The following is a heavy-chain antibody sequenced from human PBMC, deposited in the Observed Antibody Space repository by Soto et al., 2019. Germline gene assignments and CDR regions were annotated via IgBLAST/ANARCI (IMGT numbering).Heavy chain of an antibody. CDR2: INPSGTTT. V-gene: IGHV1-46*01. Sequence: QVQLVQSGAEVKKPVASVKVSCKASGYTFTRFYLHWVRQAPGQGLEWMGIINPSGTTTDYAQKFQGRVTMTRDTSTSTYYMQLSSLTSEDTAVYSCAKPTIARHYYSGMEVWGQGTAVTVSS. J-gene: IGHJ6*02. CDR3: AKPTIARHYYSGMEV. CDR1: GYTFTRFY.